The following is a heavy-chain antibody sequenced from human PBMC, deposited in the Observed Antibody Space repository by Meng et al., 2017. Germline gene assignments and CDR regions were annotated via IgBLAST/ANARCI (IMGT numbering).Heavy chain of an antibody. D-gene: IGHD4-17*01. CDR2: FDSEDGET. Sequence: SVKVSCKVSGYTLTELSMHWVRQAPGKGLEWMGGFDSEDGETIYAQKFQGRVTMTEDTSTDTAYMELSSLRSEDTAVYYCATGRNYGDYSPGSDYWGQGTLVTVSS. CDR3: ATGRNYGDYSPGSDY. V-gene: IGHV1-24*01. CDR1: GYTLTELS. J-gene: IGHJ4*02.